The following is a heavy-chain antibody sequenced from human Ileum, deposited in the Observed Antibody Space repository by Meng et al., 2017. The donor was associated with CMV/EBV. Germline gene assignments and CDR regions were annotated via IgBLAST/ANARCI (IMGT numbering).Heavy chain of an antibody. CDR3: ARHTTIYNWFDP. CDR1: GGSISSSSCY. CDR2: IFYSGST. Sequence: TGSGGSISSSSCYWGGIRQPPGKGLEWIGSIFYSGSTYYNPSLKSRVTISVDTSKNQFSLKLSSVTAADTAVYYCARHTTIYNWFDPWGQGTLVTVSS. D-gene: IGHD3-3*01. J-gene: IGHJ5*02. V-gene: IGHV4-39*01.